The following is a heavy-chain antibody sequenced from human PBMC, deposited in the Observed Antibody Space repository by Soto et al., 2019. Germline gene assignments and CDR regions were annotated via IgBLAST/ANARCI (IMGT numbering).Heavy chain of an antibody. V-gene: IGHV5-10-1*01. J-gene: IGHJ5*02. D-gene: IGHD5-18*01. CDR1: GYSFTSYW. CDR3: ARHEGRGYSYDYRSTGYSWFDP. CDR2: IDPSDAYT. Sequence: GESLKISCKASGYSFTSYWISWVRQTPGKGLEWMGSIDPSDAYTNYSPAFQGHVTFSVDKSIFTAYLQWSSLEASDTAIYYCARHEGRGYSYDYRSTGYSWFDPWGQGTLVTVSS.